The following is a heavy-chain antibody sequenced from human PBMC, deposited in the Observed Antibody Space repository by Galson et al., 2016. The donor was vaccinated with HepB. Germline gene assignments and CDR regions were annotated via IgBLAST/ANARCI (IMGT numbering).Heavy chain of an antibody. CDR2: ISSSGSNT. J-gene: IGHJ4*02. D-gene: IGHD5-18*01. Sequence: SLRLSCAASGFTFSDYYMSWIRQGPGKGLEWVSYISSSGSNTNYADSVKGRFTISRDNPKNSLYLQMNSLRVEDTAVYYCARDYSGQLWLLGGFDYWGQGTLVTVSS. CDR3: ARDYSGQLWLLGGFDY. V-gene: IGHV3-11*06. CDR1: GFTFSDYY.